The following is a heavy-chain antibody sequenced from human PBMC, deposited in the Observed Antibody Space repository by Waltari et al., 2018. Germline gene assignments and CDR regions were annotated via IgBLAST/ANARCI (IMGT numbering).Heavy chain of an antibody. Sequence: QVQLVQSGAEVKKPGSSVKVSCKASGGTFSNYAISWGRQAPGQGLEWMGGIIPILGTPNYAQKFQGRVTITADESTGTAYMELSSLRSEDTAVYYCAKTKYYYDSSGYSNFDYWGQGTLVTVSS. V-gene: IGHV1-69*01. CDR3: AKTKYYYDSSGYSNFDY. J-gene: IGHJ4*02. CDR1: GGTFSNYA. CDR2: IIPILGTP. D-gene: IGHD3-22*01.